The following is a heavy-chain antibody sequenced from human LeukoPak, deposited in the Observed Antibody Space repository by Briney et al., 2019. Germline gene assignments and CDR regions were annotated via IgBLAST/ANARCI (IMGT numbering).Heavy chain of an antibody. CDR1: GYTFTSYY. Sequence: ASVKVSCKASGYTFTSYYMHWVRQAPGQGLEWMGIINPSGGSTSYAQKFQGRVTMTRDTSTSTVYMELSSLRSEDTAVYYCARDRGAYCGGDCYWDAFGIWGQGTMATVSS. CDR2: INPSGGST. V-gene: IGHV1-46*01. J-gene: IGHJ3*02. D-gene: IGHD2-21*02. CDR3: ARDRGAYCGGDCYWDAFGI.